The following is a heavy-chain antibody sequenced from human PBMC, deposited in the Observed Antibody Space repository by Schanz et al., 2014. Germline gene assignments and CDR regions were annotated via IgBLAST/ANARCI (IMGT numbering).Heavy chain of an antibody. CDR1: GGTFSSYT. CDR2: INPSVGNT. CDR3: ARGPSTGAFDI. Sequence: QVQLVQSGAEVKKPGDSVKVSCKASGGTFSSYTINWVRQAPGQGLEWMGLINPSVGNTNYAQKFRGRVTMTRDTSTSTVYMELSSLRSEDTAVYFCARGPSTGAFDIWGQGTMVTVSS. V-gene: IGHV1-46*03. J-gene: IGHJ3*02.